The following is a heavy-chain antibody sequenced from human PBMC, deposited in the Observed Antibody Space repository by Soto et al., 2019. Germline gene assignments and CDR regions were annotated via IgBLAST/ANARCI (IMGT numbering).Heavy chain of an antibody. CDR2: IIPIFGTA. D-gene: IGHD3-9*01. CDR1: GGTFSSYA. V-gene: IGHV1-69*13. Sequence: GPSVKVSCKASGGTFSSYAISWVRQAPGQGLEWMGGIIPIFGTANYAQKSQGRVTITADESTSTAYMELSSLRSEDTAVYYCARFGECTIISYYLDFWGQGTLVTVSS. J-gene: IGHJ4*02. CDR3: ARFGECTIISYYLDF.